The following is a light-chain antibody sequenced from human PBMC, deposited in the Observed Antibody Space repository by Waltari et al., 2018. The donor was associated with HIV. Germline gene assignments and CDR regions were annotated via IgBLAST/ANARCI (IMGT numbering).Light chain of an antibody. CDR1: KLGDIF. Sequence: SYDLTQPPSVSVAPGQTATLTCSGHKLGDIFAQLFHQKPGLSPILLIFEDTKRPSGIPERFSASTSANTSTLAISGAQPVDEGDYYCQAWDTNTVVFGGGTKLTVL. CDR3: QAWDTNTVV. CDR2: EDT. J-gene: IGLJ2*01. V-gene: IGLV3-1*01.